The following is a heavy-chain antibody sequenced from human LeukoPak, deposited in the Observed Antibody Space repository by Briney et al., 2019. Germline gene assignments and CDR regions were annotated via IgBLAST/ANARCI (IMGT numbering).Heavy chain of an antibody. J-gene: IGHJ6*03. D-gene: IGHD2-2*02. CDR1: GYSFTAYY. CDR2: ISPTRGGT. V-gene: IGHV1-2*02. Sequence: VASVKVSCKASGYSFTAYYIHWVRQAPGQGLEWMGRISPTRGGTKYAQKFLGRVSMTRDTSISTAYMELSRLRSDDTAVYYCARRKYQLVYDYYYYYMDVWGKGTTVTVSS. CDR3: ARRKYQLVYDYYYYYMDV.